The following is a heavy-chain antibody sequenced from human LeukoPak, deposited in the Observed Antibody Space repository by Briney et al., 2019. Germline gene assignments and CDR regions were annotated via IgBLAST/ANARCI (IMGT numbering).Heavy chain of an antibody. CDR1: GYSFTSYW. V-gene: IGHV5-10-1*01. CDR3: ARRTHSSDYVDDY. J-gene: IGHJ4*02. Sequence: GESLKISCKGSGYSFTSYWITWVRQMPGKGLEWMGRIDPSDSYTKYSPSLQGHVTISADKSISTAYLQWSSLKASDTAMYYCARRTHSSDYVDDYWGQGTLVTVSS. CDR2: IDPSDSYT. D-gene: IGHD3-22*01.